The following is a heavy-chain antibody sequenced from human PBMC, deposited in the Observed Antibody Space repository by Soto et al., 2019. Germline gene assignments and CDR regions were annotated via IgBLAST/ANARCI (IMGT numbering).Heavy chain of an antibody. V-gene: IGHV1-18*01. CDR2: ISAYNGNT. J-gene: IGHJ4*02. Sequence: ASVKVSCKASGYTFTSYGISWVRQAPEQRLEWMGWISAYNGNTNYAQKLQGRVTMTTDTSTSTAYMELRSLRSDDTAVYYCVRVGATTQFDYWGQGTLVTVSS. D-gene: IGHD1-26*01. CDR1: GYTFTSYG. CDR3: VRVGATTQFDY.